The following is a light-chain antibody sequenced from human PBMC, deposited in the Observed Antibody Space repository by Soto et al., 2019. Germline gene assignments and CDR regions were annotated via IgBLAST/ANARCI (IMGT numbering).Light chain of an antibody. CDR1: QSISSY. J-gene: IGKJ1*01. CDR2: AAS. CDR3: QQSYSTPPWT. Sequence: DIQMTQSPSSLSASVGDRVTITCRASQSISSYLNWYQQKPGKAPKLLIYAASSLQSGVPSRFSGRGSGTDFTLTIRSLQPEDFATYYCQQSYSTPPWTFGQGTKVEIK. V-gene: IGKV1-39*01.